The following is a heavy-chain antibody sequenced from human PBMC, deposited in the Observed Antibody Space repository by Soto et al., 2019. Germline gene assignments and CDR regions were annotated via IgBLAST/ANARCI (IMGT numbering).Heavy chain of an antibody. Sequence: RLSCAASGFTFSDYYMSWIRQAPGKGLEWVSYISSSSSYTNYADSVKGRFTISRDNAKNSLYLQMNSLRAEDTAVYYCARGSYSYGYGYYGMDVWGQGTTVTSP. D-gene: IGHD5-18*01. J-gene: IGHJ6*02. CDR1: GFTFSDYY. CDR2: ISSSSSYT. V-gene: IGHV3-11*06. CDR3: ARGSYSYGYGYYGMDV.